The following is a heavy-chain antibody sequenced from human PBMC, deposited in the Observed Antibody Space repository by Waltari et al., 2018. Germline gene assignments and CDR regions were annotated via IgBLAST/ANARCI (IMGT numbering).Heavy chain of an antibody. V-gene: IGHV1-69*01. CDR2: IIPIFGTA. D-gene: IGHD3-22*01. Sequence: QVQLVQSGAEVKQPGASVKVYCKAYGSTFTSYYMHWVRQAPGKGLEWMGGIIPIFGTANYSQKVQGRVTITTDESTSTAYMELSSLRSEDTAVYYCARGGGGYYYDSSGALDYWGQGTLVTVSS. CDR3: ARGGGGYYYDSSGALDY. CDR1: GSTFTSYY. J-gene: IGHJ4*02.